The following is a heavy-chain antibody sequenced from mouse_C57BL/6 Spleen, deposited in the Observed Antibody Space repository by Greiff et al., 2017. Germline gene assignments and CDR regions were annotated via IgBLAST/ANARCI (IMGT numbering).Heavy chain of an antibody. CDR2: IDPETGGT. V-gene: IGHV1-15*01. J-gene: IGHJ2*01. CDR3: TRRYDYDNYFDY. D-gene: IGHD2-4*01. Sequence: QVQLQQSGAELVRPGASVTLSCKASGYTFTDYEMHWVKQTPVHGLEWIGAIDPETGGTAYNQKFKGKAILTADKSSSTAYMESRSLTSEDTADYYCTRRYDYDNYFDYWGQGTTLTVSA. CDR1: GYTFTDYE.